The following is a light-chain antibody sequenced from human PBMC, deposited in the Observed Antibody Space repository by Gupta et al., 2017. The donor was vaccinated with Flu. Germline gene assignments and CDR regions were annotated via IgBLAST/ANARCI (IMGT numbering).Light chain of an antibody. Sequence: VTISCTGSSSNIGSNTVDWYQQRPATAPKLLIYRSNERRPGGLARVSGAKTGATAALVISGRQSEEEGDYNCAAWDDRRNGFYVFGSGTKVTVL. CDR1: SSNIGSNT. CDR2: RSN. V-gene: IGLV1-44*01. J-gene: IGLJ1*01. CDR3: AAWDDRRNGFYV.